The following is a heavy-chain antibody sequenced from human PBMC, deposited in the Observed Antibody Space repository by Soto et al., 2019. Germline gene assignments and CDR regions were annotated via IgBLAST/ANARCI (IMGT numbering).Heavy chain of an antibody. CDR3: ARLHDYGDYDD. V-gene: IGHV4-59*08. D-gene: IGHD4-17*01. Sequence: SSETLSLTCTVSGGSISSYYWSWIRQPPGKGLEWIGYIYYSGSTNYNPSLKSRVTISVDTSKNQFSLKLSSVTAADTAVYYCARLHDYGDYDDWGQGTLVTVSS. CDR1: GGSISSYY. CDR2: IYYSGST. J-gene: IGHJ4*02.